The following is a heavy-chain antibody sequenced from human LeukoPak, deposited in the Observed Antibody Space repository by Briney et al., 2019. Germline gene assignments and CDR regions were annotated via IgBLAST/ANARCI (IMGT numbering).Heavy chain of an antibody. Sequence: GGSLRLSCAASGFIFNDYYMSWIRQAPGKGLEWLSYISRTGNTIYYRDSVKGRFTISRDNANNLLHLQMDNLRAEDTAVYYCARDSYYGSGSYWTLDAFDIWGQGTMVTVSS. CDR3: ARDSYYGSGSYWTLDAFDI. J-gene: IGHJ3*02. D-gene: IGHD3-10*01. CDR2: ISRTGNTI. V-gene: IGHV3-11*01. CDR1: GFIFNDYY.